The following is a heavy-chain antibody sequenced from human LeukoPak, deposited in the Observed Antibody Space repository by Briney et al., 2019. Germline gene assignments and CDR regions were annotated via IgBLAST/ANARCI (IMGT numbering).Heavy chain of an antibody. J-gene: IGHJ4*02. CDR2: IWYDGNNK. CDR3: AKDKGREGDY. CDR1: GFTFRSYG. V-gene: IGHV3-30*02. Sequence: GGSLRLSCVASGFTFRSYGMHWVRQAPGKGLEWVAVIWYDGNNKYYADSVKGRFTISRDNSKNTLYLQMSSLRPEDTAVYYCAKDKGREGDYWGQGNLVTVSS.